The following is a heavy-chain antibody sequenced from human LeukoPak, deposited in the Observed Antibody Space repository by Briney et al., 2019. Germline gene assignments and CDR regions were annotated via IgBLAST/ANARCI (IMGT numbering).Heavy chain of an antibody. CDR2: INPNSGGT. D-gene: IGHD1-26*01. V-gene: IGHV1-2*02. Sequence: ASVKVSCKASGYTFTGYYMHWVRQAPGQGLEWMGWINPNSGGTNYAQKFQGRVTMTRDTSISTAYMELSRLRSDDTAVYYCARDRREAAWDYYYYMDVWGKGTTVTVSS. CDR1: GYTFTGYY. J-gene: IGHJ6*03. CDR3: ARDRREAAWDYYYYMDV.